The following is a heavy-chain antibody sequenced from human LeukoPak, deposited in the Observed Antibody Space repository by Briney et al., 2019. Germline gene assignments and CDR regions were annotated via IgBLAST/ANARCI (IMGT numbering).Heavy chain of an antibody. CDR3: TTTHGAGPDNFDH. CDR2: IKSESDGGTA. J-gene: IGHJ4*02. V-gene: IGHV3-15*01. CDR1: GFPLNTAW. D-gene: IGHD1-14*01. Sequence: GGSLRHSCAASGFPLNTAWMTWVRQAPGQGLEWVGRIKSESDGGTADYAQPVKRRFTISRDDSKNTLYLQMNSLKTEDTAVYYCTTTHGAGPDNFDHWGQGSLVTVSS.